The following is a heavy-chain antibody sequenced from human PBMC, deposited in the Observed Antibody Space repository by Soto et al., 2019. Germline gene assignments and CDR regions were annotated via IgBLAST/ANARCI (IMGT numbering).Heavy chain of an antibody. CDR3: ARHPSGYSYGPDAFDI. J-gene: IGHJ3*02. V-gene: IGHV5-51*01. CDR2: IYPGDSDT. Sequence: ESLKISCKGSGYSFTSYWIGWVRQMPGKGLEWMGIIYPGDSDTRYSPSFQGQVTISADKSISTAYLQWSSLKASDTAMYYCARHPSGYSYGPDAFDIWGQGTMVTVSS. D-gene: IGHD5-18*01. CDR1: GYSFTSYW.